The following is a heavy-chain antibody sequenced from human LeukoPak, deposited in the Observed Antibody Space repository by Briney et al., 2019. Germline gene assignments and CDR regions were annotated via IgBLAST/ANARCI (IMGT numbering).Heavy chain of an antibody. V-gene: IGHV3-64D*06. D-gene: IGHD3-22*01. Sequence: GGSLRLSCSASGFTFSSYAMHWVRQAPGKGLEHVSAISSNGGSTYYADSVKGRFTISRDNSKNTLYLQMSSLRAEDTAVYYCVKDGGRTYYYDSSGQNWGQGTLVTVSS. CDR3: VKDGGRTYYYDSSGQN. CDR1: GFTFSSYA. J-gene: IGHJ4*02. CDR2: ISSNGGST.